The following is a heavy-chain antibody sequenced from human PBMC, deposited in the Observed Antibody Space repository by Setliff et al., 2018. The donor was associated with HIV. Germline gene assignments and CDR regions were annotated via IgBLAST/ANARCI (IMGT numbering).Heavy chain of an antibody. V-gene: IGHV3-64*02. CDR3: ARVRVAAVAPYFDF. CDR1: GFTFSSYA. D-gene: IGHD6-13*01. J-gene: IGHJ4*02. CDR2: INSNGGST. Sequence: SLRLSCATYGFTFSSYAMYWVRQAPGKGLEYVSAINSNGGSTYYADSVKGRFTISRDNSKSTVYLQMGNLRAEDMAVYYCARVRVAAVAPYFDFWGQGALVTVSS.